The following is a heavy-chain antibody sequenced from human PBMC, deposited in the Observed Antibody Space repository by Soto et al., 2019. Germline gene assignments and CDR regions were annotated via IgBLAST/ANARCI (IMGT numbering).Heavy chain of an antibody. CDR1: GGSISSYY. CDR3: ARGNSGYDLFYYYYYYMDV. Sequence: SETLSLTCTVSGGSISSYYWSWIRQPPGKGLEWIGYIYYSGSTNYNPSLKSRVTISVDTSKNQFSLKLSSVTAADTAVYYCARGNSGYDLFYYYYYYMDVWGKGTTVTVSS. D-gene: IGHD5-12*01. V-gene: IGHV4-59*01. CDR2: IYYSGST. J-gene: IGHJ6*03.